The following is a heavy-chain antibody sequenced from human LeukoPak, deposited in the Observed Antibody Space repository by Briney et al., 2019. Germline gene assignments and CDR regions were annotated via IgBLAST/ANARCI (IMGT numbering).Heavy chain of an antibody. CDR1: GMTFSTFS. V-gene: IGHV3-48*01. D-gene: IGHD5-12*01. CDR2: TSRSSGSTI. Sequence: GGSLRLSCAASGMTFSTFSMNWVRQAPGRGLEWLSYTSRSSGSTIYYAQSVRGRFTISRDDAKNTLYLQMNSLRADDTAVYFCARDKIQWLRYSYFDYWGQGVLVTVSS. J-gene: IGHJ4*02. CDR3: ARDKIQWLRYSYFDY.